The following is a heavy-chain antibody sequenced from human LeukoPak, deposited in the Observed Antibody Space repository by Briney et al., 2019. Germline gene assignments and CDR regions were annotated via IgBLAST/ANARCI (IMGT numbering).Heavy chain of an antibody. V-gene: IGHV1-8*01. J-gene: IGHJ3*02. CDR3: ATRVVGYCSGGSCPDDAFDI. Sequence: GASVKVSCKASGYTFTSYDINLVRQATGQGLDCMGWMNPNSGNTGYAQKFQGRVTMTRNTSISTAYMELSSLRSEDTAVYYCATRVVGYCSGGSCPDDAFDIWGQGTMVTVSS. CDR2: MNPNSGNT. CDR1: GYTFTSYD. D-gene: IGHD2-15*01.